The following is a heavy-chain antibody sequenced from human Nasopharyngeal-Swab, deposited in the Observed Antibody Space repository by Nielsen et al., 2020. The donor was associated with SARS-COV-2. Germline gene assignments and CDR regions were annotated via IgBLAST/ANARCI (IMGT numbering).Heavy chain of an antibody. CDR1: GYSINSGYY. Sequence: GSLRLSCTVSGYSINSGYYWGWIRQPPGKGLEWIASIFHSGSTYYNPSLKSRVTISVDTSKNQFSLKLTSVTAADTAVYYCANLLVWGQGTMVTVSS. CDR2: IFHSGST. J-gene: IGHJ3*01. V-gene: IGHV4-38-2*02. CDR3: ANLLV.